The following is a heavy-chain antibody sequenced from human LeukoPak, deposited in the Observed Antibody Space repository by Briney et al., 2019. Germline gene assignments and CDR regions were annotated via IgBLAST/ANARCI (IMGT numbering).Heavy chain of an antibody. D-gene: IGHD3-3*01. J-gene: IGHJ3*02. CDR1: GGSFSGYY. V-gene: IGHV4-34*01. CDR2: INHSGST. Sequence: PSETLSLTCAVYGGSFSGYYWSWIRQPPGKGLEWIGEINHSGSTNYNPSLKSRVTISVDTSKNQFSPKLSSVTAADTAVYYCARGPTYYDFWSGYYLDAFDIWGQGTMVTVPS. CDR3: ARGPTYYDFWSGYYLDAFDI.